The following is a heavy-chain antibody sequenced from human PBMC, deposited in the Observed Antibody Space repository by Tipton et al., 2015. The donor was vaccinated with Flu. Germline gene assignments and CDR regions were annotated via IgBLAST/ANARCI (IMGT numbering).Heavy chain of an antibody. CDR1: GGSISSGTHY. V-gene: IGHV4-61*02. Sequence: GLVKPSQTLSLTCSVSGGSISSGTHYWSWIRQPAGKGLEWIGRINSSGSASYNPSLKSRVTISVDTSKNQFSLKLTSVTAADTAVYYCARGGKYYYALGTYSYPFDYWGQGTLVAVSS. D-gene: IGHD3-10*01. J-gene: IGHJ4*02. CDR3: ARGGKYYYALGTYSYPFDY. CDR2: INSSGSA.